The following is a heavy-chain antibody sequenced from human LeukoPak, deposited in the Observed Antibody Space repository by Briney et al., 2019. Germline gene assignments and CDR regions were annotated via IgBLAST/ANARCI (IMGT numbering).Heavy chain of an antibody. V-gene: IGHV4-59*11. D-gene: IGHD5-18*01. CDR2: VFDSGRT. Sequence: SETLSLTCTVSGGSISTHYWSWIRQPPGKGLEWIGYVFDSGRTKDNPSLKSRATLSADTSKNQFSLRLTSVTAADSAVYYCATIKRGSIYGYFDFWGQGVLVTVSS. J-gene: IGHJ4*02. CDR3: ATIKRGSIYGYFDF. CDR1: GGSISTHY.